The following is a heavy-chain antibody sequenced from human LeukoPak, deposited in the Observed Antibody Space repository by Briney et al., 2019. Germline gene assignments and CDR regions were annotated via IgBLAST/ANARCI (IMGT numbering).Heavy chain of an antibody. CDR2: INPNSGGT. D-gene: IGHD3-22*01. Sequence: ASVKVSCKASGYTFTAYYMHWVRQAPGQALEWMVWINPNSGGTNYAQKFQGRVTMTRDTSISTAYQELSRLRSDDTAVYYCARIQSPGYYYDSSGYSFDYWGQGTLVTVSS. V-gene: IGHV1-2*02. CDR3: ARIQSPGYYYDSSGYSFDY. J-gene: IGHJ4*02. CDR1: GYTFTAYY.